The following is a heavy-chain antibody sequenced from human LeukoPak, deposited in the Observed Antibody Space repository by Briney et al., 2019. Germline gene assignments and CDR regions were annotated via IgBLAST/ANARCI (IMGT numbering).Heavy chain of an antibody. V-gene: IGHV1-8*01. CDR2: MNPNSGNT. Sequence: ASVKVSCKASGYTFTSYDINWVRQATGQGLEWMGWMNPNSGNTGYAQKFQGRVTMTRNTSISTAYMELSSLRSGDTAVYYCARGYYGSGRVDYWGQGTLVTVSS. D-gene: IGHD3-10*01. J-gene: IGHJ4*02. CDR1: GYTFTSYD. CDR3: ARGYYGSGRVDY.